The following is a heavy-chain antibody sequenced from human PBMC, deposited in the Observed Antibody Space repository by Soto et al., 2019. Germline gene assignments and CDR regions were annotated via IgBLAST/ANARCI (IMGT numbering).Heavy chain of an antibody. J-gene: IGHJ4*02. V-gene: IGHV3-30*18. Sequence: GGSLRLSCAASGFTFSTYGMHWVRQAPGKGLEWVAVISYDGNNKYYAETVKGRFTISRDNSKNTLYLQMSSLRAEDTAVYYCAKSVYNWNDGFFDYWGQGT. CDR2: ISYDGNNK. D-gene: IGHD1-1*01. CDR1: GFTFSTYG. CDR3: AKSVYNWNDGFFDY.